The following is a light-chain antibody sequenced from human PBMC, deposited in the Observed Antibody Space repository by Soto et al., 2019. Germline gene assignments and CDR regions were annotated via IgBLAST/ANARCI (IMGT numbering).Light chain of an antibody. J-gene: IGKJ2*01. V-gene: IGKV3-20*01. CDR1: QSVSSNY. Sequence: EIVLTQSPGTLSLSPGERATLSCRASQSVSSNYLAWYQQTPGQAPRLLIYATSSRATGIPDRFSGSGSETDFTLTISRLEPEDFALYYCQQYGGSPMYTFGQGTKLEVK. CDR2: ATS. CDR3: QQYGGSPMYT.